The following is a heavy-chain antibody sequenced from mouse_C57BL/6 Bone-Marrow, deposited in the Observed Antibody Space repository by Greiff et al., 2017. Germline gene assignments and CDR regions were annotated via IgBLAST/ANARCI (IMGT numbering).Heavy chain of an antibody. J-gene: IGHJ3*01. Sequence: QVQLQQSGPGLVQPSQSLSITCTVSGFSLTSYGVHWVRQSPGKGLEWLGVIWSGGSTDYNAAFISRLSISKDNSKSQVFFKMNSLQADDTAIYYCARNRYGSSPAWFAYWGQGTLVTVSA. CDR1: GFSLTSYG. CDR3: ARNRYGSSPAWFAY. D-gene: IGHD1-1*01. CDR2: IWSGGST. V-gene: IGHV2-2*01.